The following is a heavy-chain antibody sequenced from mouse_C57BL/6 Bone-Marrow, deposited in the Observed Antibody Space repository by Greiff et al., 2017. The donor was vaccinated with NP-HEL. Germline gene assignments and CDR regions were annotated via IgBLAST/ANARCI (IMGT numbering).Heavy chain of an antibody. CDR2: IYPGDGDT. Sequence: VQLQQSGPELVKPGASVKISCKASGYAFSSSWMNWVKQRPGKGLEWIGRIYPGDGDTNYNGKFKGKATLTADKSSSTAYMQLSSLTSEDSAVYFCARLDDYDGYWGHGTTLTVSS. V-gene: IGHV1-82*01. D-gene: IGHD2-4*01. J-gene: IGHJ2*01. CDR1: GYAFSSSW. CDR3: ARLDDYDGY.